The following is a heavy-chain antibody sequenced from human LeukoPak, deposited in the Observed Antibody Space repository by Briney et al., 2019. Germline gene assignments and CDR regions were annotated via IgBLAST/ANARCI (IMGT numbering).Heavy chain of an antibody. CDR1: GGSFSGYY. D-gene: IGHD6-19*01. Sequence: PSETLSLTCAVYGGSFSGYYWSWIRQPPGKGLEWIGEINHSGSTNYNPSLKSRVTISVDTSKNQFSLKLSSVTAADTAVYYCARDGERSGWINWFDPWGQGTLVTVSS. CDR2: INHSGST. V-gene: IGHV4-34*01. CDR3: ARDGERSGWINWFDP. J-gene: IGHJ5*02.